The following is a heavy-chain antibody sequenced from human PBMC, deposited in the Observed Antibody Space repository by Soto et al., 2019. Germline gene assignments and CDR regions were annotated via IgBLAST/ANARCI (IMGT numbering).Heavy chain of an antibody. Sequence: PGGSLRLSCAASGFSFRDSYMSWVRQAPWAGLEWIAYISNSGSSMYYADSVRGRFTISRDNSKNTLYLQMNSLRAEDTALYYCVKDGPNWGKDFDYWGQGTLVTVSS. CDR1: GFSFRDSY. CDR3: VKDGPNWGKDFDY. V-gene: IGHV3-11*04. J-gene: IGHJ4*02. CDR2: ISNSGSSM. D-gene: IGHD3-16*01.